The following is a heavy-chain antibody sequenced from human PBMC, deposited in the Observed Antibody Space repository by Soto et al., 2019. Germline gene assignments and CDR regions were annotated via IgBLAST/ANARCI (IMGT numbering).Heavy chain of an antibody. V-gene: IGHV3-23*01. CDR2: ISGTGGST. Sequence: PGGSLRLSCAASGFTFNNYALNWVRQAPGKGLEWVSSISGTGGSTFYAGSAKGRFTISRDNSKNTLFLQMTSLRAEDTAVYYCAKDVDTTMLSDYLDYWGQGTLVTVSS. J-gene: IGHJ4*02. CDR3: AKDVDTTMLSDYLDY. CDR1: GFTFNNYA. D-gene: IGHD5-18*01.